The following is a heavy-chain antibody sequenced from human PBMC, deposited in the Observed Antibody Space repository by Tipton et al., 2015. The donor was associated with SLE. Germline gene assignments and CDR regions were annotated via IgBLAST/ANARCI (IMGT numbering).Heavy chain of an antibody. CDR2: INHSGST. V-gene: IGHV4-34*01. CDR3: ARAAQLRFLEWGAFDI. D-gene: IGHD3-3*01. Sequence: TLSLTCAVYGGSFSGYYWSWIRQPPGKGLEWIGEINHSGSTNYNPSLKSRVTISVDTSKNQFSLQLNSVTPEDTAVYYCARAAQLRFLEWGAFDIWGQGTMVTVSS. CDR1: GGSFSGYY. J-gene: IGHJ3*02.